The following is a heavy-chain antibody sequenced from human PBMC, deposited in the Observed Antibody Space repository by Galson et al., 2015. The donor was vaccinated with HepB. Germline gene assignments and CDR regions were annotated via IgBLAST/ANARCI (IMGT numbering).Heavy chain of an antibody. Sequence: SVKVSCKASGSTFTSYGISWVRQAPGQGLEWMGWISAYNGNTNYAQKLQGRVTMTTDTSTSTAYMELRSLRSDDTAVYYCARVRSLFGITGTRGWFDPWGQGTLVTVSS. D-gene: IGHD1-20*01. J-gene: IGHJ5*02. CDR1: GSTFTSYG. CDR2: ISAYNGNT. CDR3: ARVRSLFGITGTRGWFDP. V-gene: IGHV1-18*04.